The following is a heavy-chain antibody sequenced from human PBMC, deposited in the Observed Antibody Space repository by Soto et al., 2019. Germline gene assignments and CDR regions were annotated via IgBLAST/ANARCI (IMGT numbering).Heavy chain of an antibody. CDR3: TRVNTIFLTPDYYACDMDV. CDR2: INTGNGYT. CDR1: GYTFATYA. D-gene: IGHD3-9*01. V-gene: IGHV1-3*04. Sequence: QVQLVQSGAEVKKPGASVKVSCKASGYTFATYAIHWVRQAPGQRLEWMGWINTGNGYTEYSQNFRGRVTITSDTSASTAYMELSSLRSEDTAMYYCTRVNTIFLTPDYYACDMDVWGQGTTVTVAS. J-gene: IGHJ6*02.